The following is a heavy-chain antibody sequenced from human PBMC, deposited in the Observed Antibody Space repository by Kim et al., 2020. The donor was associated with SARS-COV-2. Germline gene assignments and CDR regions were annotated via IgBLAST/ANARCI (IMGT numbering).Heavy chain of an antibody. J-gene: IGHJ6*02. CDR1: GGSFSGYY. V-gene: IGHV4-34*01. Sequence: SETLSLTCAVYGGSFSGYYWSWIRQPPGKGLEWIGEINHSGSTNYNPSLKSRVTISVDTSKNQFSLKLSSVTAADTAVYYCARVSAGITMIVVVRAYYYYGMDVWGQGTTVTVSS. CDR2: INHSGST. D-gene: IGHD3-22*01. CDR3: ARVSAGITMIVVVRAYYYYGMDV.